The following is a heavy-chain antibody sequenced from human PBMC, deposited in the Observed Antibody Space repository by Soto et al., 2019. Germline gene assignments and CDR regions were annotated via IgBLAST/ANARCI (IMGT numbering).Heavy chain of an antibody. CDR3: ARDPAPVGYRGLDV. J-gene: IGHJ6*02. V-gene: IGHV3-7*01. CDR1: GFTFSSSW. D-gene: IGHD5-12*01. CDR2: IKEDGSEK. Sequence: GGSLRLSCAASGFTFSSSWMTWVRRAPGKGLAWVANIKEDGSEKYYVDSVKGRFTISRDNTNEPLYLQMNSLRADDTAVYYCARDPAPVGYRGLDVWGQGTTVTVSS.